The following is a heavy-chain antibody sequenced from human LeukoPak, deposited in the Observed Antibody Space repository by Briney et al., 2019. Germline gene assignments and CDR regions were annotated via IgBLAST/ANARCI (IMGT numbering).Heavy chain of an antibody. Sequence: PGGSLRLSCAASGFTFSNYGMHWVHQPPGKGLEWVTVIWHDGSEKNYADSVKGRFTISRDNSKNALYLQMNNLRAEDTAMYYCVINPKDNSMPQFHWGQGTLVTVSS. CDR2: IWHDGSEK. CDR1: GFTFSNYG. V-gene: IGHV3-33*01. CDR3: VINPKDNSMPQFH. D-gene: IGHD4-23*01. J-gene: IGHJ4*02.